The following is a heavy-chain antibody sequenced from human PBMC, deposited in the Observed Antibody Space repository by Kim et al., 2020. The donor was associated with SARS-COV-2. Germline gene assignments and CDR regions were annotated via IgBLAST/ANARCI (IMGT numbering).Heavy chain of an antibody. D-gene: IGHD3-22*01. CDR3: ARLHYYDSSVFPVN. V-gene: IGHV4-39*01. CDR2: IYYSGST. Sequence: SETLSLTCTVSGGSISSSSYYWGWIRQPPGKGLEWIGSIYYSGSTYYNPSLKSRVTISVDTSKNQFSLKLSSVTAADTAVYYCARLHYYDSSVFPVNWGQGTLVTVSS. CDR1: GGSISSSSYY. J-gene: IGHJ4*02.